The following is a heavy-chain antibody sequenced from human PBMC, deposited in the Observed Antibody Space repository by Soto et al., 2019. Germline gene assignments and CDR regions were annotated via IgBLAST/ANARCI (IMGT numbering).Heavy chain of an antibody. V-gene: IGHV3-23*01. CDR1: GFTFSSYA. D-gene: IGHD3-3*01. Sequence: GGSLRLSCAASGFTFSSYAMSWVRQAPGKGLEWVSAISGSGGSTYYADSVKGRFTISRDNSKNTLYLQMNSLRAEDTAVYYCAKDPHWLRFLEPNFDYWGQGTLVTVSS. J-gene: IGHJ4*02. CDR3: AKDPHWLRFLEPNFDY. CDR2: ISGSGGST.